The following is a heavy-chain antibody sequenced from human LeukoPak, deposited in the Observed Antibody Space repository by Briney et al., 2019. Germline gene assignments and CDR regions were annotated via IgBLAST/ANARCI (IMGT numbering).Heavy chain of an antibody. CDR1: GFTFSDYT. CDR2: ISSRGSDI. J-gene: IGHJ3*02. D-gene: IGHD3-3*01. CDR3: AKDRGDYDFWSGYYWYAFDI. V-gene: IGHV3-21*01. Sequence: GGSLRLSCAASGFTFSDYTMNWVRQAPGKGLEWVSSISSRGSDIFDADSVRGRFTISRDNSKNTLYLQMNSLRAEDTAVYYCAKDRGDYDFWSGYYWYAFDIWGQGTMVTVSS.